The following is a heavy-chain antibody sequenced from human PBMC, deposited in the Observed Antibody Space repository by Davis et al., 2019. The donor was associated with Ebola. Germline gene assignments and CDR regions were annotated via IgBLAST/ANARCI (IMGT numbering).Heavy chain of an antibody. Sequence: PGGSLRLSCAASGFTFDDYAMHWVRQAPGKGLEWVSGIGWNSGSIGYADSVKGRFTISRDNAKNSLYLQMNSLRAEDTALYYCAKSEAVAVSAGYGMDVWGQGTTVTVSS. CDR1: GFTFDDYA. CDR3: AKSEAVAVSAGYGMDV. CDR2: IGWNSGSI. V-gene: IGHV3-9*01. J-gene: IGHJ6*02. D-gene: IGHD6-19*01.